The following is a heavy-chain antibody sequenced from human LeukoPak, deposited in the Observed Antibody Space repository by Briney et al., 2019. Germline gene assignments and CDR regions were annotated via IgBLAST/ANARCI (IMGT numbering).Heavy chain of an antibody. CDR1: GGSISSGGYY. J-gene: IGHJ4*02. CDR3: ARDVLGFWSGRYFDY. D-gene: IGHD3-3*01. CDR2: IYHSGST. V-gene: IGHV4-30-2*01. Sequence: SETLSLTCTVSGGSISSGGYYWSWIRQPPGKGLEWIGYIYHSGSTYYNPSLKSRVTISVDRSKNQFSLKLSSVTAADTAVYYCARDVLGFWSGRYFDYWGQGTLVTVSS.